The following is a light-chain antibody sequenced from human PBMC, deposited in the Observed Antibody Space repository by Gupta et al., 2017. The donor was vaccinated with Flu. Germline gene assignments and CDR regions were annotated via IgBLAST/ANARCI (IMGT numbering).Light chain of an antibody. V-gene: IGLV3-21*02. J-gene: IGLJ3*02. CDR3: QVWDSSSDHRV. CDR2: DDS. CDR1: NIRSKT. Sequence: GQTARITCGGNNIRSKTVHWYQQKPGQAPVVVVSDDSDRPSGIPERFSGSNSGNTATLTISRVEAGDEADYYCQVWDSSSDHRVFGGVTKLTVL.